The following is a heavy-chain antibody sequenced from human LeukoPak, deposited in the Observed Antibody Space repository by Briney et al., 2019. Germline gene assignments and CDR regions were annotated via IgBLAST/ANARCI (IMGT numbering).Heavy chain of an antibody. CDR3: ARDLGDGYTIDY. D-gene: IGHD5-24*01. CDR1: AFTFSSYS. J-gene: IGHJ4*02. Sequence: GGSLRLSCAASAFTFSSYSMNWVRQAPGKGLKWVSSISSSSSYIYYADSVKGRFTISRDNAKNSLYLQMNSLRAEDTAVYYCARDLGDGYTIDYWGQGTLVTVSS. CDR2: ISSSSSYI. V-gene: IGHV3-21*01.